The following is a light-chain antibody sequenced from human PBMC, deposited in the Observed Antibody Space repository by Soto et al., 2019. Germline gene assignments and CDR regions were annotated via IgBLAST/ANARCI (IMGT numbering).Light chain of an antibody. CDR1: QSVTSSH. J-gene: IGKJ4*01. CDR3: QQLNSYPLT. CDR2: GAS. V-gene: IGKV3-20*01. Sequence: EIVLTQTPGTLSLSPGERATLSCRASQSVTSSHLAWYQQKPGQAPRLLIYGASTRATGIPDRFSGSGSGTDFTLTISSLQPEDFATYYCQQLNSYPLTFGGGTKVDI.